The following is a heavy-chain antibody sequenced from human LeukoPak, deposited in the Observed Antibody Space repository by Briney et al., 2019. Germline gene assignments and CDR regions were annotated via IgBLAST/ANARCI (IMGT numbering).Heavy chain of an antibody. CDR3: ARGTPTVSAGHY. V-gene: IGHV3-53*01. D-gene: IGHD2-15*01. CDR1: GFTVSSDY. CDR2: IYTDGRT. J-gene: IGHJ4*02. Sequence: PGGSLGLSCAASGFTVSSDYMSWVRQAPGKGPEWVSVIYTDGRTFFADFVKGRFTISRDTSKNMLYLQMNSLRVEDTAVYYCARGTPTVSAGHYWGQGTLVAVSS.